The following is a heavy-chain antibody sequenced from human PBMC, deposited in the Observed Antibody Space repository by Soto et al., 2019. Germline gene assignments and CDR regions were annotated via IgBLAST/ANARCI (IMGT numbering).Heavy chain of an antibody. CDR3: AMTRLYDTGTNDYHRDALDI. Sequence: EVQLLESGGGMVEPRGSLKLSCVASGFSFGTYVMNWVPQAPGKGLEWVSGVSGSGGRVYSADSVKGRFTISRDNSRNTLYLQMNSLRAEDTAIYYCAMTRLYDTGTNDYHRDALDIWGQGTQVTVSS. J-gene: IGHJ3*02. V-gene: IGHV3-23*01. CDR1: GFSFGTYV. CDR2: VSGSGGRV. D-gene: IGHD3-22*01.